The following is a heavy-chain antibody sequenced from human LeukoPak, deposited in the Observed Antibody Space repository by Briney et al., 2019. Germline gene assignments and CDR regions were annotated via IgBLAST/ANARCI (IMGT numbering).Heavy chain of an antibody. V-gene: IGHV3-74*01. CDR2: ISSDGSST. Sequence: GGSLRLSCAASGFTFSSDWMHWVRQAPGKGLVWVSRISSDGSSTTYADSVKGRFTISRDNAKNTLYLQTNSLRAEDTAVYYCTRDPAKWELPIDHWGQGTLVTVSS. J-gene: IGHJ4*02. D-gene: IGHD1-26*01. CDR3: TRDPAKWELPIDH. CDR1: GFTFSSDW.